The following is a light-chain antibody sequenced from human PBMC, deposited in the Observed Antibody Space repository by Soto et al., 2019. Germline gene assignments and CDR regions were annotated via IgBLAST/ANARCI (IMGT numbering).Light chain of an antibody. Sequence: QSLLTQPASVSGSPGQSITISCTGTSSDVGGYNYVSWYQQHPGKAPKLMIYDVSNRPSGVSNRFSGSKSGNTASLTISGLQAEDEADYYCSSYTSSPVFGGGTKLTVL. V-gene: IGLV2-14*01. CDR3: SSYTSSPV. CDR1: SSDVGGYNY. J-gene: IGLJ2*01. CDR2: DVS.